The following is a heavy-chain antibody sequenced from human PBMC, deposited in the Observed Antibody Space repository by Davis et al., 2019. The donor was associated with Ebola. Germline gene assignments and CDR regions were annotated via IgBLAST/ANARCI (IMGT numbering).Heavy chain of an antibody. D-gene: IGHD4-11*01. V-gene: IGHV1-2*06. CDR1: GDTFTDYN. J-gene: IGHJ4*02. CDR3: ARGHNYAHEY. CDR2: VILKSGAT. Sequence: ASVKVSCKVSGDTFTDYNVHWVRQAPGQGLEWLGRVILKSGATNYAQKFQGRVTMTRDTSISTVYMELSSLRYDDTADYYCARGHNYAHEYWGQGTLVTVSS.